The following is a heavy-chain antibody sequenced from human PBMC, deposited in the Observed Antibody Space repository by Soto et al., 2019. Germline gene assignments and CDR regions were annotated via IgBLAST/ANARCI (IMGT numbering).Heavy chain of an antibody. V-gene: IGHV4-31*03. D-gene: IGHD5-12*01. CDR2: IYYSGST. Sequence: PSETLSLTCTVSGASITSGGYYWSWIRQHPGKGLEWIGYIYYSGSTYYNPSLKSRVTISVDTSKNQFSLKLSSVTAADTAVYYCARGREGGYSGYDLGYYYGMDVWGQGTTVTVSS. CDR1: GASITSGGYY. CDR3: ARGREGGYSGYDLGYYYGMDV. J-gene: IGHJ6*02.